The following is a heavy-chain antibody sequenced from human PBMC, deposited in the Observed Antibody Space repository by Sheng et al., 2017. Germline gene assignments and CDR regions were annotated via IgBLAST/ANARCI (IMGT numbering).Heavy chain of an antibody. CDR1: GFTFSSYS. CDR3: AKLHYDFWSGYRPPLYYYGMDV. D-gene: IGHD3-3*01. CDR2: ISGSGGST. J-gene: IGHJ6*02. V-gene: IGHV3-23*01. Sequence: EVQLLESGGGLVQPGGSLRLTCAASGFTFSSYSMSWVRQAPGKGLQWVSTISGSGGSTNYADSVKGRFTISRDNSKNTLDLQMKSLRAEDTAIYYCAKLHYDFWSGYRPPLYYYGMDVWAKGP.